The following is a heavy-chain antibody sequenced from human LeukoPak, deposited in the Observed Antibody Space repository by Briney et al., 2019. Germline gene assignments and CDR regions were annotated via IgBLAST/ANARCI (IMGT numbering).Heavy chain of an antibody. J-gene: IGHJ5*02. Sequence: SETLSLTCAVSGGSISSSNWWSWVRQPPGKGLEWIGEIYHSGSTNYNPSLKSRVTISVGKSKNQFSLKLSSVTAADTAVYYCARDPQDYPNWFDPWGQGTLAAVSS. CDR3: ARDPQDYPNWFDP. D-gene: IGHD4-11*01. V-gene: IGHV4-4*02. CDR1: GGSISSSNW. CDR2: IYHSGST.